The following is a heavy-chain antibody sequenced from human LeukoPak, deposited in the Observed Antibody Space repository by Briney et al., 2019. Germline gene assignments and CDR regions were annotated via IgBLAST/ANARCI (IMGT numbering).Heavy chain of an antibody. V-gene: IGHV4-39*01. CDR2: IYYSGST. CDR1: GGSISSSSYY. J-gene: IGHJ4*02. D-gene: IGHD2-2*01. CDR3: ARLVVRGAYFDY. Sequence: PSETLSLTCTVSGGSISSSSYYWGWIRQPPGKGLEWIGSIYYSGSTYYNPSLKSRVTISVDTSKNQFSLKLSSVTAADTAVYYCARLVVRGAYFDYWGQGTLVTVSS.